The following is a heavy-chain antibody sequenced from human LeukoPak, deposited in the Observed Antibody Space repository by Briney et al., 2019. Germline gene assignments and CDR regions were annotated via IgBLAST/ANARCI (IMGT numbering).Heavy chain of an antibody. V-gene: IGHV1-18*01. CDR2: ISAYNGNT. CDR1: GYTFTSYG. CDR3: ARDWIVVVPAAITWFDP. Sequence: ASVKVSCKASGYTFTSYGISWVRQAPGQGLEWMGWISAYNGNTNYAQKLQGRVTMTTDTSTSTAYMELRSLRSDDTAVYYCARDWIVVVPAAITWFDPWGQGTLVTVSS. D-gene: IGHD2-2*01. J-gene: IGHJ5*02.